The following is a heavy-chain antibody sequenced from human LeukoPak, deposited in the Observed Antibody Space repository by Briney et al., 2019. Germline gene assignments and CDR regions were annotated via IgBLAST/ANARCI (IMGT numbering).Heavy chain of an antibody. CDR2: IYYSGST. Sequence: PSETLSLTCTVSGGSISSGDYYWSWIRQPPGKGLEWIGYIYYSGSTYYNPAPKIRVTISVDTSKNQFSLQLSSVTAADTAVYYCASEGRITMVRGVIMGVHHWGQGTLVTVSS. V-gene: IGHV4-30-4*01. CDR1: GGSISSGDYY. CDR3: ASEGRITMVRGVIMGVHH. D-gene: IGHD3-10*01. J-gene: IGHJ1*01.